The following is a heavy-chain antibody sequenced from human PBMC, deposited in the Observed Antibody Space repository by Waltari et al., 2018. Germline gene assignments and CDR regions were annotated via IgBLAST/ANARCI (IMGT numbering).Heavy chain of an antibody. CDR3: ARQAARNFDY. J-gene: IGHJ4*02. V-gene: IGHV1-2*02. CDR2: INPNTGGT. CDR1: GYNFIGYY. Sequence: QVQLVQSGAEVKKTGASVTVSCKATGYNFIGYYIHWVRQAPGQGLEWMGWINPNTGGTKYAQKYQGRVTLTRDTSISTAYMELSSLGSDDMAVFYCARQAARNFDYCGQGTLVTVSS.